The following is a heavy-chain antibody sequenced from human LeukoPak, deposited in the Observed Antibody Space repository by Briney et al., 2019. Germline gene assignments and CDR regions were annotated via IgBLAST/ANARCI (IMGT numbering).Heavy chain of an antibody. V-gene: IGHV1-46*01. J-gene: IGHJ1*01. CDR3: ARGYYDFWSGYYPSYFQH. D-gene: IGHD3-3*01. CDR1: GYTFTSYY. Sequence: GASVKVSCKASGYTFTSYYMHWVRQAPGQGLEWMGIINPSGGSTSYAQKFQGRVTMTRDTSTSTVYMELSSLRSEDTAVYYCARGYYDFWSGYYPSYFQHWGQGTLVTVSS. CDR2: INPSGGST.